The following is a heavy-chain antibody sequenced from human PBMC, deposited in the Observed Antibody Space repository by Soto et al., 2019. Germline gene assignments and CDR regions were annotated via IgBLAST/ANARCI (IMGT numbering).Heavy chain of an antibody. CDR1: GYTFTSYG. V-gene: IGHV1-18*01. D-gene: IGHD6-13*01. Sequence: QVQLVQSGAEVKKPGASVKVSCKASGYTFTSYGISWVRQAPGQGPEWMGRISTYNGNTNYVQKLQGRVTMTTDTSTNTAYMERRSLRYDDTAVYYCARDPGYSTTWHQAFDIWGQGTMVTVSS. J-gene: IGHJ3*02. CDR3: ARDPGYSTTWHQAFDI. CDR2: ISTYNGNT.